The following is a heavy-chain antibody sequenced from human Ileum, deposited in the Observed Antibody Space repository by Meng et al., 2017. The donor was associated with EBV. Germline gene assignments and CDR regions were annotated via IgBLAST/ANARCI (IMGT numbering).Heavy chain of an antibody. D-gene: IGHD6-19*01. CDR3: ARVMRRVNYNSGWYAKF. CDR2: SNYAGST. Sequence: QVQLQQGGEGLVKSSETLSCTCAFYGGSFSGYYWTWIRQAPGRGLEWIGESNYAGSTNYNPSLKSRVTISVDTSKKQFSLNLTSVTAADTAVYYCARVMRRVNYNSGWYAKFWGQGNLVTVAS. J-gene: IGHJ4*02. V-gene: IGHV4-34*01. CDR1: GGSFSGYY.